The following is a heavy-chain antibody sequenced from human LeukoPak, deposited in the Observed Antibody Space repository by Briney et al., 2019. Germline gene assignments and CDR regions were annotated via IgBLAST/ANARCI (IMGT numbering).Heavy chain of an antibody. CDR3: ARGQKRGYDFWSGYYELDY. Sequence: ASVKVSCKASGYTFTSYDINWVRPATGQGLEWMGWMNPNSGNTGYAQKFQGRVTMTRNTSISTAYMELSSLRSEDTAVYYCARGQKRGYDFWSGYYELDYWGQGTLVTVSS. CDR1: GYTFTSYD. D-gene: IGHD3-3*01. J-gene: IGHJ4*02. V-gene: IGHV1-8*01. CDR2: MNPNSGNT.